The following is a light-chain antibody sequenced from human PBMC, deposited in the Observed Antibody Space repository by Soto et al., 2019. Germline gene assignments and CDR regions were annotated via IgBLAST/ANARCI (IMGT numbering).Light chain of an antibody. V-gene: IGKV3-20*01. Sequence: EVVLTQSPGTLSLSPGERATLSCRASQSVSNRYLSWYQQKPGQAPRLLIYSVSMRATGIPDRFSGSVSDTEFTLTISRLEPEDFAVYYCQQYDTAPRTFGQGTKVDI. J-gene: IGKJ1*01. CDR2: SVS. CDR1: QSVSNRY. CDR3: QQYDTAPRT.